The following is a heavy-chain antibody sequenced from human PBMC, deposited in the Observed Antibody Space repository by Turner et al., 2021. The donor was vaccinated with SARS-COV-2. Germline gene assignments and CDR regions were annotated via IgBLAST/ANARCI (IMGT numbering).Heavy chain of an antibody. Sequence: QLQLQESGPGLVKPSETLSLTCTVSGGSISSSRYNWGWIRQPPGKGLEWIGSIYYSGSTYYNPSLKSRVTISVDTSKNQFSVKLSSVTAADTAVYYCAIAPNYYYGMDVWGQGTTVTVSS. CDR3: AIAPNYYYGMDV. CDR2: IYYSGST. V-gene: IGHV4-39*01. J-gene: IGHJ6*02. CDR1: GGSISSSRYN.